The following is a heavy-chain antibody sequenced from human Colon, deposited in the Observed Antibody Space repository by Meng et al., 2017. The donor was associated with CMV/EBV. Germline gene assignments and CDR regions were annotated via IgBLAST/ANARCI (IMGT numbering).Heavy chain of an antibody. CDR2: INPITGGT. V-gene: IGHV1-2*02. CDR3: ASLSGGDFDY. Sequence: QGLLVQSGAEVNKPGASGKVSCKASGYTFTGYFMYWVRQAPGQGLEWLGVINPITGGTNYAQKFQGRVTMTRDTSMNTAYMELSRLRSDDTAVYYCASLSGGDFDYWGQGTLVTVSS. D-gene: IGHD1-26*01. J-gene: IGHJ4*02. CDR1: GYTFTGYF.